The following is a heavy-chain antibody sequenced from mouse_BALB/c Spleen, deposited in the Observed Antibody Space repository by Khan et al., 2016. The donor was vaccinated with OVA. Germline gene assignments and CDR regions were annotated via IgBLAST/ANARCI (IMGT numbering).Heavy chain of an antibody. Sequence: EVELVESGGGLVRPGGSLKLSCAASGFSFSSYSMSWVRQTPEKRLEWVATISSGGSYTYYPDSVKGRVTISRDNAKNTLYLQMSSLKSEDTAMYYCTRHRGYYGGNACFDYWGQGTTLTVSS. CDR1: GFSFSSYS. J-gene: IGHJ2*01. V-gene: IGHV5-6-4*01. CDR3: TRHRGYYGGNACFDY. CDR2: ISSGGSYT. D-gene: IGHD1-1*01.